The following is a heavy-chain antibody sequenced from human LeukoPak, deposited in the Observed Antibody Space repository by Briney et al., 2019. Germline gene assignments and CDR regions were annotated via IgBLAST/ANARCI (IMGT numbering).Heavy chain of an antibody. CDR3: ARYDWFGSYQRFDY. J-gene: IGHJ4*02. CDR1: GFTVSSYS. Sequence: PGGSLRLSCAASGFTVSSYSMSWVRQAPGKGLEWVSYISSSSGTTYYADSVKGRFTISRDNAKNSLYLQMNSLRDEDTPVYYCARYDWFGSYQRFDYLGQGTLVTVSS. CDR2: ISSSSGTT. D-gene: IGHD3-10*01. V-gene: IGHV3-48*02.